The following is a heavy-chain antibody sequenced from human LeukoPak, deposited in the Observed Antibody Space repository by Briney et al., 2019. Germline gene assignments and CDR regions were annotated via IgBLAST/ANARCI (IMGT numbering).Heavy chain of an antibody. Sequence: PGGSLRLSCAASGFTFSSYGMHWVRQAPGKGLEWVAVIWYDGSNKYYADSVKGRFTISRDNSKNTLYLQMNSLRAEDTAVYYCAKDLREWLRSFMDVWGQGTTVTVSS. V-gene: IGHV3-30*02. CDR3: AKDLREWLRSFMDV. D-gene: IGHD5-12*01. CDR1: GFTFSSYG. J-gene: IGHJ6*02. CDR2: IWYDGSNK.